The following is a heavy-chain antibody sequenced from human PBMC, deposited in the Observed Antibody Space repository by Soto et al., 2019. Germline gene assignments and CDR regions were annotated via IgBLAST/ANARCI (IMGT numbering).Heavy chain of an antibody. Sequence: QVHLVESGGGVVQPGRSLRLSCSASGFSFSTYGMHWVRQAPGKGLEWVAGIWFDGSSKRDVDSVKGRFTISRDNSKKTLILQMDSEGAEYTAVNYFARVTFTFGTQPTFDYWGQGALVTVSS. D-gene: IGHD2-2*01. CDR1: GFSFSTYG. CDR2: IWFDGSSK. V-gene: IGHV3-33*08. J-gene: IGHJ4*02. CDR3: ARVTFTFGTQPTFDY.